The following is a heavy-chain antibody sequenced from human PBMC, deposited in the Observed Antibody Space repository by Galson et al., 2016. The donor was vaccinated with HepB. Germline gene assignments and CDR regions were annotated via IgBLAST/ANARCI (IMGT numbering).Heavy chain of an antibody. CDR2: INSDGSNT. V-gene: IGHV3-74*01. J-gene: IGHJ6*02. Sequence: SLRLSCAASGFTFTRYWMHWVRQAPGKGLVWVSRINSDGSNTTYADSVKGRFTISRDNAKNTLDLQMNSLRAEDTALYYCVREDYGDDPIYYYYYGMDVWGQGTTVTVAS. CDR1: GFTFTRYW. CDR3: VREDYGDDPIYYYYYGMDV. D-gene: IGHD4-17*01.